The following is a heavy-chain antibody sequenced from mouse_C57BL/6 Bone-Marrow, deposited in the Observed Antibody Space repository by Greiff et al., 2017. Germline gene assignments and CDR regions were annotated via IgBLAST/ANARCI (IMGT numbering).Heavy chain of an antibody. V-gene: IGHV5-6-4*01. J-gene: IGHJ4*01. CDR3: TRDLDYDGYAMDY. CDR1: GFTFSSYT. Sequence: EVQLQESGGGLVKPGGSLKLSCAASGFTFSSYTMSWVRQTPEKRLEWVATISSGGSYTYYPDSVKGRFTISRDNAKNTLYLQMSSLKSEDTAMYYCTRDLDYDGYAMDYWGQGTSVTVSS. CDR2: ISSGGSYT. D-gene: IGHD2-4*01.